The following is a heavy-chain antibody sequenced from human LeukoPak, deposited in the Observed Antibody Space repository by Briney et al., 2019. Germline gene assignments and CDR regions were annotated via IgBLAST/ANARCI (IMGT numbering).Heavy chain of an antibody. V-gene: IGHV1/OR15-3*02. CDR3: ARDFLELSNWFDP. Sequence: ASVKVSCKASGYTFTDYFMNWMRQAPGQRLEWMGWINAGNGNTKYSQKLQGRVTITRDTSASTAYMQLNSLRAEDTAVYYCARDFLELSNWFDPWGQGTLVTVSS. CDR1: GYTFTDYF. CDR2: INAGNGNT. D-gene: IGHD1-7*01. J-gene: IGHJ5*02.